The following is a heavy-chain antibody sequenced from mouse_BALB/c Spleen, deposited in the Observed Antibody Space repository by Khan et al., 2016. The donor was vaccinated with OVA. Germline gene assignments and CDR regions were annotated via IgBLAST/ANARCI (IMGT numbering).Heavy chain of an antibody. J-gene: IGHJ3*01. V-gene: IGHV5-6*01. CDR2: ISSDGDYT. D-gene: IGHD4-1*01. CDR3: ASQLTGSFDY. Sequence: EVELVESGGDLVKPGGSLKLSCAASGFTFSSYSMSWVRQTPDKRLEWVTSISSDGDYTYYPDSVKGRFTISRDNAKNSLYLQMSSLKSEDTAMYYCASQLTGSFDYWGQGTMVTISA. CDR1: GFTFSSYS.